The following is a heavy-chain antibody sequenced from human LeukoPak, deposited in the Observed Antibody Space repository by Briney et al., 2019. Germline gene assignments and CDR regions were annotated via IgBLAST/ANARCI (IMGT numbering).Heavy chain of an antibody. V-gene: IGHV4-34*01. Sequence: SETLSLTCAVYGGSFSGYYWSWIRQPPGKGLEWIGEINHSGSTNYNPSLKSRVTISVDTSKNQFYRKLSSVTAADTAVYYCARDGRRYYYDSSGYPGMPYYFDYWGQGTLVTVSS. J-gene: IGHJ4*02. CDR1: GGSFSGYY. D-gene: IGHD3-22*01. CDR3: ARDGRRYYYDSSGYPGMPYYFDY. CDR2: INHSGST.